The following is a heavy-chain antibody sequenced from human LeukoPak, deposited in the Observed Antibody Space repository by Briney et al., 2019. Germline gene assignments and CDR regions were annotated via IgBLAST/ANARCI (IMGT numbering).Heavy chain of an antibody. V-gene: IGHV3-30*18. CDR2: IANDGRDK. J-gene: IGHJ4*02. CDR1: GGTFSDYG. Sequence: SCKASGGTFSDYGMHWVRQAPGKGLEWVAVIANDGRDKKYADSVRGRFTISRDNSKNTVYLQMNSLRAEDTAVFYCVKDMKIKAAGYYFDYWGQGTLVTVSS. D-gene: IGHD6-13*01. CDR3: VKDMKIKAAGYYFDY.